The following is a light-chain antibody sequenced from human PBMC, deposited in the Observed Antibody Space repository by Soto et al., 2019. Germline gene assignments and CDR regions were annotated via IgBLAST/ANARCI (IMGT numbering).Light chain of an antibody. CDR3: QSYDSSTVV. CDR2: ENN. V-gene: IGLV6-57*04. J-gene: IGLJ2*01. Sequence: NFMLTQPHPVSESPGKTVTISCTRSSGSIASNDVQWYQQRPGSAPTTVIYENNQRPSGVPDRFSGSTDGSSNSATLTISGLQTEDEADYYCQSYDSSTVVFGGGTKLTVL. CDR1: SGSIASND.